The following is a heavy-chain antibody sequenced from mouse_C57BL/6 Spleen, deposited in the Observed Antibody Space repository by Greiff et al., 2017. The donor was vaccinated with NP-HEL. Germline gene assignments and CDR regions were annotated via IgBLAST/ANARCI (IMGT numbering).Heavy chain of an antibody. V-gene: IGHV14-4*01. CDR1: GFNIKDDY. Sequence: VQLKQSGAELVRPGASVKLSCTASGFNIKDDYMHWVKQRPEQGLEWIGWIDPENGDTEYASKFQGKATITADTSSNTAYLQLSSLTSEDTAVYYCTTWYYGSSAYYAMDYWGQGTSVTVSS. J-gene: IGHJ4*01. CDR3: TTWYYGSSAYYAMDY. D-gene: IGHD1-1*01. CDR2: IDPENGDT.